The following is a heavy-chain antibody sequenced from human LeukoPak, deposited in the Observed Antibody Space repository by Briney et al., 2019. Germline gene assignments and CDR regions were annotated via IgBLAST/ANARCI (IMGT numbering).Heavy chain of an antibody. Sequence: GGSLRLSCAASGFTFNSYAMYWVRQAPGKGLEWISGIFGSGGSPHYADSVKGRFTISRDNSQGIVYLQLDSLRVEDTALYYCGKTTVGYSSGRYPGWPVDYWGQGALVTVSS. J-gene: IGHJ4*02. V-gene: IGHV3-23*01. CDR2: IFGSGGSP. D-gene: IGHD2-15*01. CDR3: GKTTVGYSSGRYPGWPVDY. CDR1: GFTFNSYA.